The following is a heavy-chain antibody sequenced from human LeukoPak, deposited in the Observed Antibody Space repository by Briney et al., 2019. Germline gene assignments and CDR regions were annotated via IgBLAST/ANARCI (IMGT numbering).Heavy chain of an antibody. CDR1: GYTFTSYD. J-gene: IGHJ4*02. CDR2: MNPNSGNT. CDR3: ASGPYYYDSSGSFDY. D-gene: IGHD3-22*01. Sequence: ASVKVSCKASGYTFTSYDINWVRQATGQGLEWMGWMNPNSGNTGYAQKFQGRVTITADKSTSTAYMELSSLRSEDTAVYYCASGPYYYDSSGSFDYWGQGILVTVSS. V-gene: IGHV1-8*01.